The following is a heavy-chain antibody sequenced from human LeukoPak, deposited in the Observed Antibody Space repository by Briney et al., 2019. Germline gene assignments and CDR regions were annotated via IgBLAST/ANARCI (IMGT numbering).Heavy chain of an antibody. J-gene: IGHJ5*01. CDR3: ARHTGSIVWFDY. Sequence: SETLSLTCTVSGGSISSYYWSWIRQPPGKGLEWIGYIYYSGRINYNPSLKSRVAISVDTSKNQFSLKLSSVTAADTAVYYCARHTGSIVWFDYWGQGALVTVSS. D-gene: IGHD3-3*02. V-gene: IGHV4-59*08. CDR2: IYYSGRI. CDR1: GGSISSYY.